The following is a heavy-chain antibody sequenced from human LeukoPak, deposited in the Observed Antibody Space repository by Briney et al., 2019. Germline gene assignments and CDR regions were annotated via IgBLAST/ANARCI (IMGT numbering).Heavy chain of an antibody. V-gene: IGHV3-7*01. CDR1: GFTFSSYC. D-gene: IGHD4-17*01. CDR3: ARGALYRDYGDY. CDR2: IKQDGSEK. Sequence: GGSLTLSCAASGFTFSSYCRSWVRQAPGKGREWGANIKQDGSEKYYVDPVRGRLTIARDNAKHSLYLQRNILRAEDPAVYYCARGALYRDYGDYWAQGTLVPVSS. J-gene: IGHJ4*02.